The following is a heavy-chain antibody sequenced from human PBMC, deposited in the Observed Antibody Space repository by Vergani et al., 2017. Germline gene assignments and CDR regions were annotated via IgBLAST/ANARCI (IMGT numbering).Heavy chain of an antibody. Sequence: QVQLQESGPGLVKPSQTLSLTCTVSGGSISSGGYYWSWIRQHPGKGLEWIGYIYYSGSTYYNPSLKRRVTISVDTSKNQFSLKLSSVTAAYTAVYYCAGDTPPATYFDYWGQGTLVTVSS. J-gene: IGHJ4*02. D-gene: IGHD2-15*01. CDR2: IYYSGST. CDR1: GGSISSGGYY. V-gene: IGHV4-31*03. CDR3: AGDTPPATYFDY.